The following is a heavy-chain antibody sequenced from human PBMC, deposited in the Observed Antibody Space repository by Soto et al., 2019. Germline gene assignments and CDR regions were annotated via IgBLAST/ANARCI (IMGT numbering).Heavy chain of an antibody. D-gene: IGHD3-10*01. J-gene: IGHJ4*02. CDR2: ISTYNGNT. CDR1: GYTFNRYG. V-gene: IGHV1-18*01. CDR3: ARALPMVRGVIIPFFDY. Sequence: ASVKVSCKASGYTFNRYGISWVRQAPGQGLEWMGWISTYNGNTIYAQKFQGRVTMTTDTSTSTAYMELRSLRSDDTAVYYCARALPMVRGVIIPFFDYWGQGTLVTVSS.